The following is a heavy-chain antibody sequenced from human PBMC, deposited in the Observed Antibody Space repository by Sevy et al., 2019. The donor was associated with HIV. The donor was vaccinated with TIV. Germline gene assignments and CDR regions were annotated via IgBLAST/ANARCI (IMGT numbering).Heavy chain of an antibody. CDR3: ARREIAAAGYFDY. CDR1: GGSISSYY. D-gene: IGHD6-13*01. Sequence: SETLSLTCTVSGGSISSYYWSWIRQPPGKGLEWIGYIYYSGSTNYNPSRKSRVTISVDTSKNQFSLKLSSVTAADTAVYYCARREIAAAGYFDYWGQGTLVTVSS. J-gene: IGHJ4*02. CDR2: IYYSGST. V-gene: IGHV4-59*01.